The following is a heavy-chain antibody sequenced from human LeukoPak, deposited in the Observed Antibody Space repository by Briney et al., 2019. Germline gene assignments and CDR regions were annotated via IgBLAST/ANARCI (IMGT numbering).Heavy chain of an antibody. CDR1: GFTFSSYS. J-gene: IGHJ3*01. CDR3: ARGYCNSNTCYIAFDV. V-gene: IGHV3-48*01. Sequence: GGSLTLSCAASGFTFSSYSMNWVRQAPGKGLEWVAYISSSGTTIYYADSVKGRFTISRDNPKNSLYLQMNSLRAEDTAVYYCARGYCNSNTCYIAFDVWGQGTMVTVSS. CDR2: ISSSGTTI. D-gene: IGHD2-2*02.